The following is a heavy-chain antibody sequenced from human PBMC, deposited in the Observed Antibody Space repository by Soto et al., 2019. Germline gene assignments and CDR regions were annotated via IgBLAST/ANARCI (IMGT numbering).Heavy chain of an antibody. V-gene: IGHV1-69*08. CDR3: ARGGVGAAGGMDV. D-gene: IGHD1-26*01. CDR1: GYPFTIYT. Sequence: QVQLVQSGAEVKKPGSSVKVSCKSSGYPFTIYTVTRVRQAPGQGLEWMGRIIPIFTQTNYAQKFQDRVTITAYKSTSTVYMELSGLRYEDTAVYYCARGGVGAAGGMDVWGQGTTVTVSS. CDR2: IIPIFTQT. J-gene: IGHJ6*02.